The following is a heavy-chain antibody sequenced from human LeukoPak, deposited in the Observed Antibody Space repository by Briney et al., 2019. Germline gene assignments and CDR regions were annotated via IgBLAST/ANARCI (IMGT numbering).Heavy chain of an antibody. D-gene: IGHD1-26*01. V-gene: IGHV4-4*09. Sequence: SETLSLTCTVSGASITSYYWTWIRQPPGKELEWIGNIYSSANINFNPSLKSRVTISLDASKSHFSLKLNSVSAADTAIYYCARSPFVGGVGATSWYFDLWGRGALVTVSS. J-gene: IGHJ2*01. CDR1: GASITSYY. CDR3: ARSPFVGGVGATSWYFDL. CDR2: IYSSANI.